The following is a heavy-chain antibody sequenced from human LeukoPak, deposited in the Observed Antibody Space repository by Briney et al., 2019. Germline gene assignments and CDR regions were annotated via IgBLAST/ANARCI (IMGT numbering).Heavy chain of an antibody. J-gene: IGHJ5*02. CDR1: GYTFTSYG. Sequence: ASVKVSCKASGYTFTSYGISWVRQAPGQGLEWMGWISAYNGNTDYAQKLQGRVTITTDTSTSTAYMELRSLRSDDTAVYYCARDYYGSGTLEGGWFDPWGQGTLVTVSS. V-gene: IGHV1-18*01. CDR3: ARDYYGSGTLEGGWFDP. CDR2: ISAYNGNT. D-gene: IGHD3-10*01.